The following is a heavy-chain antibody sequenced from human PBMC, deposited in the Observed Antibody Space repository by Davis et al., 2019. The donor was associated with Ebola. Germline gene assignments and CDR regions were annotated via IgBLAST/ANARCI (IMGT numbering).Heavy chain of an antibody. CDR1: GYTLTELS. CDR2: FDPEDGET. J-gene: IGHJ4*02. D-gene: IGHD3-3*01. Sequence: ASVKVSCKVSGYTLTELSMHWVRQAPGKGLEWMGGFDPEDGETIYAQKFQGRVTMTEDTSTDTAYMELSSLRSEDTAVYYCATDLRIRFLEWLLGYWGQGTLVTVSS. V-gene: IGHV1-24*01. CDR3: ATDLRIRFLEWLLGY.